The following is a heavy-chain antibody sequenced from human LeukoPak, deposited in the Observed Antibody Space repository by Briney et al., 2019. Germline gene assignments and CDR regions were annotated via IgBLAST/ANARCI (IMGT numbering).Heavy chain of an antibody. CDR2: INPNSGYT. J-gene: IGHJ6*02. CDR1: GYTFTAYY. V-gene: IGHV1-2*02. Sequence: ASVKVSCKASGYTFTAYYMHWVRQAPGQGLEWMGWINPNSGYTNYAEKFQGRVTMTRDTSISTAYMELNRLRSDDAAVYYCAGPFGLDVWGQGTTVTVSS. CDR3: AGPFGLDV.